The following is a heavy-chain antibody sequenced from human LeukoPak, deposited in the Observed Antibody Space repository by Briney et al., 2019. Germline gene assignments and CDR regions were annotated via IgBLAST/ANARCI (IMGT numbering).Heavy chain of an antibody. CDR1: GFTFSSYW. Sequence: GGSLRLSCAASGFTFSSYWMTWVRQAPGKGLKWVANIKQDGSEKHYVDSVKGRFTISRDNARNSLYLQMDSLRAEDTAVYYCARRYRGYVFFDYWGQGTLVTVSS. CDR2: IKQDGSEK. D-gene: IGHD5-12*01. V-gene: IGHV3-7*01. CDR3: ARRYRGYVFFDY. J-gene: IGHJ4*02.